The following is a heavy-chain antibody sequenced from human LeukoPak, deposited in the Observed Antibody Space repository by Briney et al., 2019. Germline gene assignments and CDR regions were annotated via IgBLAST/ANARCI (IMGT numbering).Heavy chain of an antibody. Sequence: SETLSLTCSVSGYSISSAYYWGWIRQPPGKGLEWIGTMYHSGSTNYNPSLKSRVTISVDTSKNQFSLKMTSVTAADTAVYYCARDQYYDVSTYYEIDYWGQGTLVTVSS. CDR2: MYHSGST. J-gene: IGHJ4*02. CDR3: ARDQYYDVSTYYEIDY. D-gene: IGHD3-22*01. V-gene: IGHV4-38-2*02. CDR1: GYSISSAYY.